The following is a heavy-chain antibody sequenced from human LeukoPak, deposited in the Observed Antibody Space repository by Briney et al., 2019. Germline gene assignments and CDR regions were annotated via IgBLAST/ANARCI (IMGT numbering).Heavy chain of an antibody. CDR3: VKSPGSGWPV. CDR1: GFTFSSFA. CDR2: IYSDGSRT. Sequence: GGSLRLSCAASGFTFSSFAMHWVRQAPGKGLEYLSAIYSDGSRTYYADSVKGRFTISRDNSKNTLYFEMSSLRVEDTAAYYCVKSPGSGWPVWGQGTLLTVSS. J-gene: IGHJ4*02. D-gene: IGHD6-19*01. V-gene: IGHV3-64D*06.